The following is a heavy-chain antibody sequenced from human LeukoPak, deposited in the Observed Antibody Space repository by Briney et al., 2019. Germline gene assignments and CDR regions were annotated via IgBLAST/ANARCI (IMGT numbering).Heavy chain of an antibody. Sequence: GGSLRLSCATSGFTFDRFGMHWVRQAPGKGLEWVAVIWYDGSNKDYADSVKGRFTISRDNSKNTLYLQMSGLRAEDTAVYYCARLFHPALSGNYPFDYWGQGTLVTASS. V-gene: IGHV3-33*01. D-gene: IGHD1-26*01. CDR1: GFTFDRFG. CDR2: IWYDGSNK. CDR3: ARLFHPALSGNYPFDY. J-gene: IGHJ4*02.